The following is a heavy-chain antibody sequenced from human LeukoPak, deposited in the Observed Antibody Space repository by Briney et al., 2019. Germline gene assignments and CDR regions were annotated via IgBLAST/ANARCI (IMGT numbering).Heavy chain of an antibody. CDR2: IRSKAYGGTT. Sequence: GGSLRLSCTASGFTFGDYAMCWFRQAPGKGLEWVGFIRSKAYGGTTEYAASVKGRFTISRDDSKSIAYLQMNSLKTEDTAVYYCTTDYGGNSGVSGWGQGTLVTVSS. J-gene: IGHJ4*02. CDR1: GFTFGDYA. CDR3: TTDYGGNSGVSG. V-gene: IGHV3-49*03. D-gene: IGHD4-23*01.